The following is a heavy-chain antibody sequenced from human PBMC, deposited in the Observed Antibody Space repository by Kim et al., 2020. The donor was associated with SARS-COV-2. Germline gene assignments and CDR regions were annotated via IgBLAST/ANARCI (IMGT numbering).Heavy chain of an antibody. CDR1: GFTFSSYE. CDR3: ARDAHTWAWGYFDY. Sequence: GGSLRLSCAASGFTFSSYEMNWVRQAPGKGLEWVSYISSSGSTIYYADSVKGRFTISRDNAKNSLYLQMNSLRAEDTAVYYCARDAHTWAWGYFDYWGQGTLVTVSS. J-gene: IGHJ4*02. CDR2: ISSSGSTI. V-gene: IGHV3-48*03. D-gene: IGHD3-16*01.